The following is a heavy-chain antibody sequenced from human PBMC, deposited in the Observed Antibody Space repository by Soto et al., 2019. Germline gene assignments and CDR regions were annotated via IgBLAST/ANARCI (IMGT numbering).Heavy chain of an antibody. V-gene: IGHV3-30-3*01. CDR1: GFTFSSYA. J-gene: IGHJ6*02. D-gene: IGHD5-18*01. Sequence: QVQLVESGGGVVQPGRSLRLSCAASGFTFSSYAMHWVRQAPGKGLEWVAVISYDGSNKYYADSVKGRFTISRDNSKNTLYLQMNSLRAEATAVYYCARDREYSYASSYYYCGMDVWGQGTTVTVSS. CDR2: ISYDGSNK. CDR3: ARDREYSYASSYYYCGMDV.